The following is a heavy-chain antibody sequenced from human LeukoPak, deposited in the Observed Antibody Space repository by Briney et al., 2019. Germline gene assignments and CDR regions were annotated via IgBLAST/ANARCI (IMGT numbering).Heavy chain of an antibody. Sequence: SETLSLTCTVSGGSISSYYWSWIRQPPGKGLEWVGYIYYSGRTHYNPPLKSLVTISVDTSKNQFSLKLSSVTAADTAVYYCAGQTDSSGYSYWGQGTLVTVSS. CDR2: IYYSGRT. CDR3: AGQTDSSGYSY. CDR1: GGSISSYY. J-gene: IGHJ4*02. V-gene: IGHV4-59*08. D-gene: IGHD3-22*01.